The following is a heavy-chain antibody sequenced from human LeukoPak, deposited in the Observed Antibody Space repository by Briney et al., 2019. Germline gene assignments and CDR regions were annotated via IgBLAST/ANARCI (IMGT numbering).Heavy chain of an antibody. CDR3: ARENQGGNSYYYYGMDV. D-gene: IGHD4-23*01. Sequence: SVKVSCKASGGTFISYAISWVRQAPGQGLEWMGRIIPIFGIANYAQKFQGRVTITADKSTSTAYMELSSLRSEDTAVYYCARENQGGNSYYYYGMDVWGPGTTVTVSS. J-gene: IGHJ6*02. CDR1: GGTFISYA. V-gene: IGHV1-69*04. CDR2: IIPIFGIA.